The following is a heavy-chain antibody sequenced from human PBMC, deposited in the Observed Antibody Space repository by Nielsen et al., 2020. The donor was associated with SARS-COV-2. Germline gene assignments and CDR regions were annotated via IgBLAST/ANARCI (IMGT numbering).Heavy chain of an antibody. CDR1: GFTFSSYA. V-gene: IGHV3-64*04. CDR3: ANLHDSKDY. D-gene: IGHD3-22*01. CDR2: ISSNGGST. Sequence: GESLKISCSASGFTFSSYAMHWVRQAPGKGLEYVSAISSNGGSTYYADSVKGRFTISRDNSKNTLYLQMNSLRAEDTAVYYCANLHDSKDYWGQGTLVTVSS. J-gene: IGHJ4*02.